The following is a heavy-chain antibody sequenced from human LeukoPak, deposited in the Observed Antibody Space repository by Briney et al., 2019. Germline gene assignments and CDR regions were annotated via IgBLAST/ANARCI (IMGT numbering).Heavy chain of an antibody. D-gene: IGHD3-16*01. V-gene: IGHV4-39*07. J-gene: IGHJ6*02. CDR1: GGSISSSSYY. CDR2: IYYSGST. Sequence: SETLSLTCTVSGGSISSSSYYWGWIRQPPGKGLEWIGSIYYSGSTYYNPSLKSRVTISVDTSKNQFSLKLSSVTAADTAVYYCARAYGRHYYYYGMDVWGQGTTVTVSS. CDR3: ARAYGRHYYYYGMDV.